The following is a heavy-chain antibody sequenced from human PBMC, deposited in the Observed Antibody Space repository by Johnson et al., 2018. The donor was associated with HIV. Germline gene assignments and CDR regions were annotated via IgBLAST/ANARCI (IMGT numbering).Heavy chain of an antibody. V-gene: IGHV3-15*01. CDR2: IRSTAAGGTI. CDR1: GMIFSNLW. Sequence: VQLVESGGGLVKPGGSLRVSCEASGMIFSNLWMNWVRQAPGKGLEWVGRIRSTAAGGTIEYAASVKGRFTISRDNSKNTLYLQMNSLSAGDTAVYYCARQGGANDAFDIWGQGTMVTVSS. CDR3: ARQGGANDAFDI. D-gene: IGHD1-26*01. J-gene: IGHJ3*02.